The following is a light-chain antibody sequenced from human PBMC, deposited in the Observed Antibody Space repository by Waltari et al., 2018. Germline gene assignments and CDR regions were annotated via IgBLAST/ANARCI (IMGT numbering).Light chain of an antibody. CDR1: SSDVGGYNY. J-gene: IGLJ1*01. CDR2: DVS. Sequence: QSALTQPASVSGSPGQSITISCTGTSSDVGGYNYVSWYQQHPGKAPKLMIYDVSNRPSGVSNRFSGSKSGNTASLTISWLQAEDDADYYCSSYTSSSTRVFGTGTKVTVL. CDR3: SSYTSSSTRV. V-gene: IGLV2-14*03.